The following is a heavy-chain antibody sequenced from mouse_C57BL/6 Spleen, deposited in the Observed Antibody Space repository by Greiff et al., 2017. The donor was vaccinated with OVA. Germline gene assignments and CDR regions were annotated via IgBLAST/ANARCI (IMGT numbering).Heavy chain of an antibody. V-gene: IGHV5-4*03. J-gene: IGHJ4*01. CDR2: ISDGGSYT. CDR3: ARRVLYAMDY. CDR1: GFTFSSYA. Sequence: EVMLVESGGGLVKPGGSLKLSCAASGFTFSSYAMSWVRQTPEKRLEWVATISDGGSYTYYPDNVKGRFTISRDNAKNNLYLQMSHLKSEDTAMYYCARRVLYAMDYWGQGTSVTVSS.